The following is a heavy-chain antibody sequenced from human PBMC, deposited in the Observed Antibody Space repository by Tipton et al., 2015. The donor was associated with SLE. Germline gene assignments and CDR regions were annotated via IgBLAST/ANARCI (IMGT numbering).Heavy chain of an antibody. Sequence: SLRLSCAASGFTFSSYWMSWVRQAPGKGLEWVANIKQDGSEKYYADSVKGRFTISRDNSKNTLYLQMNSLRAEDTAVYYCARDLVSQGGVGNYWGQGTLVTVSS. D-gene: IGHD3-16*01. CDR1: GFTFSSYW. V-gene: IGHV3-7*01. CDR2: IKQDGSEK. CDR3: ARDLVSQGGVGNY. J-gene: IGHJ4*02.